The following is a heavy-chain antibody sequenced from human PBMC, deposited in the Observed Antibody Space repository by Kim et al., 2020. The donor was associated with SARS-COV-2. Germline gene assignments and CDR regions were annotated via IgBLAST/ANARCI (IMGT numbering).Heavy chain of an antibody. CDR3: ATNIRGGLGYFDY. D-gene: IGHD3-16*01. CDR2: VSAYNGKT. Sequence: ASVKVSCKDSGYTFTSYGISGVRQDPGQVLEWMGWVSAYNGKTNYEQKHQGRVTMTTDTSTSTAYMELRSLRSDDTAVYYCATNIRGGLGYFDYWGQGTLVTVSS. V-gene: IGHV1-18*01. J-gene: IGHJ4*02. CDR1: GYTFTSYG.